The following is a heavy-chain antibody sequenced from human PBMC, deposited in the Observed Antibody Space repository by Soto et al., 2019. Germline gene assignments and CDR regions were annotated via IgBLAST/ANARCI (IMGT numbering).Heavy chain of an antibody. CDR3: ARTYCSGGSCYSSAPNHFDF. V-gene: IGHV4-59*01. CDR1: GGSINNYY. Sequence: SETLSLTCTVSGGSINNYYWSWIRQPPGKGLEWIAYIYYSGSTNYNPSLKSRVTVSIDTSKNQFSLKLSSMTAADTAVYYCARTYCSGGSCYSSAPNHFDFWGQGALVTVSS. J-gene: IGHJ4*02. D-gene: IGHD2-15*01. CDR2: IYYSGST.